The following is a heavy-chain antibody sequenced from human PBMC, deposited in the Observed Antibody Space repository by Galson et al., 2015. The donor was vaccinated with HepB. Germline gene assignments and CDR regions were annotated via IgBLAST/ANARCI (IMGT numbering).Heavy chain of an antibody. CDR3: ARVNSGSYYDAFDI. CDR2: ISAYNGNT. J-gene: IGHJ3*02. Sequence: SVKVSCKASGYTFTSYGISWVRQAPGQGLEWMGWISAYNGNTNYAQKLQGRVTMTTDTSTSTAYMELRSLRSDDTAVYYCARVNSGSYYDAFDIWGQGTMVTVSS. D-gene: IGHD1-26*01. CDR1: GYTFTSYG. V-gene: IGHV1-18*01.